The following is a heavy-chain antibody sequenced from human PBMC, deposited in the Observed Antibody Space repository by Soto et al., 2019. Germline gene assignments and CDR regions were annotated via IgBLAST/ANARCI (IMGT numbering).Heavy chain of an antibody. CDR3: ANLKEPYYAFYI. J-gene: IGHJ3*02. D-gene: IGHD1-26*01. Sequence: PSETLSLTCTVSGGSISSGDYYWSWIRQPPGKGLEWIGYIYYSGSTYYNPSLKSRVTISVDTSKNQFSLKLSSVTAADTAVYYCANLKEPYYAFYIWGQGTMGT. CDR1: GGSISSGDYY. CDR2: IYYSGST. V-gene: IGHV4-30-4*01.